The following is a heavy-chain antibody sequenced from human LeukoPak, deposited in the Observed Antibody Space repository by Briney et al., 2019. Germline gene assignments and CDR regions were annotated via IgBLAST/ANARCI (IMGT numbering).Heavy chain of an antibody. CDR1: GGSFSGYY. J-gene: IGHJ4*02. D-gene: IGHD3-9*01. V-gene: IGHV4-34*01. CDR2: INHSGST. CDR3: ARGHRDYDILTGYYYNY. Sequence: PSETLSLTCAVYGGSFSGYYWSWIRQPPGKGLEWIGEINHSGSTNYNPSLKSRVTISGDTSKNQFSLKLSSVTAADTAGYYCARGHRDYDILTGYYYNYWGQGTLVTVSS.